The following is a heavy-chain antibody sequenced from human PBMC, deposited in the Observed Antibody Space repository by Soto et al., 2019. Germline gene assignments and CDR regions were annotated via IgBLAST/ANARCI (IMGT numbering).Heavy chain of an antibody. CDR2: ISSSSSYI. CDR3: ARGVDDYAPYYYYGMDV. V-gene: IGHV3-21*01. J-gene: IGHJ6*02. Sequence: EVQLVESGGGLVKPGGSLRLSCAASGFTFSSYNMNWVRQAPGKGLEWVSSISSSSSYIYYADSVKGRFTISRDNAKHSLYLQMNSLRAEDTAVYYCARGVDDYAPYYYYGMDVWGQGTTVTVSS. CDR1: GFTFSSYN. D-gene: IGHD2-2*01.